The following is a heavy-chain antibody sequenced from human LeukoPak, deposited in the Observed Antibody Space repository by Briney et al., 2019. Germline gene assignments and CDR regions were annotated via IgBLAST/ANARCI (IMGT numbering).Heavy chain of an antibody. D-gene: IGHD3-22*01. V-gene: IGHV3-30-3*01. CDR3: ARSQNYYDSSLDY. Sequence: PGGSLRLSCAASGFTFSSYAMHWVRQAPGKGLEWVAVISYDGSNKYYADSVKGRFTISRDNSKNTLYLQMNSLRAEDTAVYYCARSQNYYDSSLDYWGQGTLVTVSS. J-gene: IGHJ4*02. CDR1: GFTFSSYA. CDR2: ISYDGSNK.